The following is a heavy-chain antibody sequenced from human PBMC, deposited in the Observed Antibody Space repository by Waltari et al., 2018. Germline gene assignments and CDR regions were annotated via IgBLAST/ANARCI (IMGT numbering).Heavy chain of an antibody. CDR2: ISSSSSTI. J-gene: IGHJ5*02. CDR1: GFTFSSYS. V-gene: IGHV3-48*01. D-gene: IGHD6-13*01. CDR3: ARVGQQPTWGWFDP. Sequence: EVQLVESGGGLVQPGGSLRLSCAASGFTFSSYSMNWVRQAPGKGLEWVSYISSSSSTIYYADSVKGRFTISRDNAKNSLYLQMNSLRAEDTAVYYCARVGQQPTWGWFDPWGQGTLVTVSS.